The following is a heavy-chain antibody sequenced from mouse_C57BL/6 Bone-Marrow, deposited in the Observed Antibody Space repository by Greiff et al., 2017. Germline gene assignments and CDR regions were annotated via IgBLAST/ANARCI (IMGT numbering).Heavy chain of an antibody. CDR2: IFPGSGST. CDR3: ARQRRGAY. CDR1: GYTFTDYY. Sequence: VQLQQSGPELVKPGASVKISCKASGYTFTDYYINWVKQRPGQGLEWIGWIFPGSGSTNYNEKFKGKATFTADTSSNTAYMQLSSLTTEDSAIYYCARQRRGAYWGQGTLVTVSA. V-gene: IGHV1-84*01. J-gene: IGHJ3*01.